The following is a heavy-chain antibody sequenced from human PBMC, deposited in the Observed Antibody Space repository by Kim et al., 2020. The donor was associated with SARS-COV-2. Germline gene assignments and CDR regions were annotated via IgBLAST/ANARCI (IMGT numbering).Heavy chain of an antibody. CDR1: GFTFSSYG. Sequence: GGSLRLSCAASGFTFSSYGMHWVRQAPGKGLEWVAVIWYDGSNKYYADSVKGRFTISRDNSKNTLYLQMNSLRVEDTAVYYCARDLLDVGWGFDYWGQGTLVTVSS. V-gene: IGHV3-33*01. J-gene: IGHJ4*02. D-gene: IGHD3-16*01. CDR2: IWYDGSNK. CDR3: ARDLLDVGWGFDY.